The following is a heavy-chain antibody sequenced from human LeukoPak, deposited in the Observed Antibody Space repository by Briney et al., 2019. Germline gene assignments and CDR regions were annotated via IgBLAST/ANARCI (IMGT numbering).Heavy chain of an antibody. J-gene: IGHJ5*02. V-gene: IGHV1-8*01. CDR1: GYTFTSYD. CDR2: MSPNSDNT. D-gene: IGHD4-23*01. CDR3: TRDYGGSSGWFDP. Sequence: ASVTVSCTASGYTFTSYDINWVRQATGQGLEWMGWMSPNSDNTGYAQKFQGRVTFTRDTSISTAYMELRSLTSEDTAVYYCTRDYGGSSGWFDPWGQGTLVTVSS.